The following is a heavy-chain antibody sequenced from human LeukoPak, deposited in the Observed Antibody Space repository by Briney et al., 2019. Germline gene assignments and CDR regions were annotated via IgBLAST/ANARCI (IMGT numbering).Heavy chain of an antibody. CDR1: GGSFSGYY. J-gene: IGHJ4*02. CDR2: IYYSGST. D-gene: IGHD3-22*01. Sequence: SETLSLTCAVYGGSFSGYYWSWIRQPPGKGLEWIGSIYYSGSTYYNPSLKSRVTISVDTSKNQFSLKLSSVTAADTAVYYCARAWYDSSGYPYFDYWGQGTLVTVSS. CDR3: ARAWYDSSGYPYFDY. V-gene: IGHV4-34*01.